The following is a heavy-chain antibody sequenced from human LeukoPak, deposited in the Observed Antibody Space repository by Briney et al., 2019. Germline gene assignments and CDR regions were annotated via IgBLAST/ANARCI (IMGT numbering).Heavy chain of an antibody. CDR3: ASSDSSSWYGGLDP. CDR1: GFTFTDYY. V-gene: IGHV3-11*06. CDR2: ISSSSSYI. D-gene: IGHD6-13*01. Sequence: GGSLRLSCAASGFTFTDYYMTWIRQAPGKGLEWVSSISSSSSYIYYADSVKGRFTISRDNAKNSLYLQMNSLRAEDTAVYYCASSDSSSWYGGLDPWGQGTLVTVSS. J-gene: IGHJ5*02.